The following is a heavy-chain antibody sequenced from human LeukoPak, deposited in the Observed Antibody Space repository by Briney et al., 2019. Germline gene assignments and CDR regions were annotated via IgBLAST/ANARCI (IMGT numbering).Heavy chain of an antibody. CDR1: GYSINSGYY. J-gene: IGHJ4*02. Sequence: PSETLSLTCTVSGYSINSGYYWGWIRQPPGKGLEWIGIIYHSGSTYYNPSLKSRVTISVDTSKNQFSLKLSSVTAADTAVYYCARGSLSEAPDWGQGTLVTVSS. CDR3: ARGSLSEAPD. V-gene: IGHV4-38-2*02. D-gene: IGHD3-10*01. CDR2: IYHSGST.